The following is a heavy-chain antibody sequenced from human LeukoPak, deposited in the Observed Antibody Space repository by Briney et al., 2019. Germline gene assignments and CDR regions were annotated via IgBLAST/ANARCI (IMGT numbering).Heavy chain of an antibody. V-gene: IGHV4-30-4*01. Sequence: PSETLSLTCTVSGGSISSGDRYWSWIRQSPGKGLEWIGYIYSTGNTYYNPSLKSRVIISVDTSKNQFPLELNSVTAADTAVYYCARDSYSYGYGGFDYWGQGILVTVSS. D-gene: IGHD5-18*01. CDR2: IYSTGNT. J-gene: IGHJ4*02. CDR3: ARDSYSYGYGGFDY. CDR1: GGSISSGDRY.